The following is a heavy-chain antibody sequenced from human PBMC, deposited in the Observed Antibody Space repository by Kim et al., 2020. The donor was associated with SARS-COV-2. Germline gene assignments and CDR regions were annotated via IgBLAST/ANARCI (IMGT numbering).Heavy chain of an antibody. CDR3: AKDSRGARTYYDYVWGGYYYGMDV. D-gene: IGHD3-16*01. J-gene: IGHJ6*02. V-gene: IGHV3-9*01. CDR1: GFTFDDYA. CDR2: ISWNSGSI. Sequence: GGSLRLSCAASGFTFDDYAMHWVRQAPGKGLEWVSGISWNSGSIGYADSVKGRFTISRDNAKNSLYLQMNSLRAEDTALYYCAKDSRGARTYYDYVWGGYYYGMDVWGQGTTVTVSS.